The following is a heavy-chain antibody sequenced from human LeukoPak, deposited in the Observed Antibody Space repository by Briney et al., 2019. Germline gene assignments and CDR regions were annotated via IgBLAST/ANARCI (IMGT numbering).Heavy chain of an antibody. Sequence: PSETLSLTCAVYGGSFSGYYWSWIRQPPGKGLEWIGEINHSGSTNYNPSLKSRVTISVDTSKNQFSLKLSSVTAADTAVYFCAKSRIAVAGVDAFDILGQGTMVTVSS. CDR3: AKSRIAVAGVDAFDI. CDR2: INHSGST. D-gene: IGHD6-19*01. CDR1: GGSFSGYY. J-gene: IGHJ3*02. V-gene: IGHV4-34*01.